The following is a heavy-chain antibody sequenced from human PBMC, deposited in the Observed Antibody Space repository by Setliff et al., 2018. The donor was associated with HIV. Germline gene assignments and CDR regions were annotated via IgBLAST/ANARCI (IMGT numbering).Heavy chain of an antibody. CDR3: ARTIGLLWFGELDS. V-gene: IGHV1-18*01. CDR2: VSVCNGKT. J-gene: IGHJ5*01. D-gene: IGHD3-10*01. CDR1: GYTFSSYG. Sequence: ASVKVSCKASGYTFSSYGISWVRQAPGQGLEWMGWVSVCNGKTDYAQKLQGRVTMTTDTSTSTAYMELRSLRSDDTAVYYCARTIGLLWFGELDSWGQGTPVTVSS.